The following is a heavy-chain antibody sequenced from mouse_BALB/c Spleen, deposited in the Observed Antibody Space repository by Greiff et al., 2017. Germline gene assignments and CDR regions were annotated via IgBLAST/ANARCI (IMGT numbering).Heavy chain of an antibody. CDR2: ISSGGST. D-gene: IGHD1-1*01. CDR1: GFTFSSYA. V-gene: IGHV5-6-5*01. J-gene: IGHJ4*01. Sequence: EVKLVESGGGLVKPGGSLKLSCAASGFTFSSYAMSWVRQTPEKRLEWVASISSGGSTYYPDSVKGRFTISRDNARNILYLQMSSLRSEDTAMYYCARVAPYYGSSLYYAMDYWGQGTSVTVSS. CDR3: ARVAPYYGSSLYYAMDY.